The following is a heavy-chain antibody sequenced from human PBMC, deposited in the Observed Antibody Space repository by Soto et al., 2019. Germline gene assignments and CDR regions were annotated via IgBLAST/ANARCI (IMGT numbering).Heavy chain of an antibody. CDR3: ARDSTIAARAFDI. V-gene: IGHV4-31*03. Sequence: SETLSLTCTVSGASISSGGYYWNWIRQHPGKGLEWIGYIYYSGSTYYNPSLRGRLTISIDTSKNQFSLKLTSVTAADTAVYYCARDSTIAARAFDIWGQGTMVTVSS. J-gene: IGHJ3*02. CDR1: GASISSGGYY. CDR2: IYYSGST. D-gene: IGHD6-6*01.